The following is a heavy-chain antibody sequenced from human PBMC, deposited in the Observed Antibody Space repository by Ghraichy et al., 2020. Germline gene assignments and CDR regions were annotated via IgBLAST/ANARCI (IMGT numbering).Heavy chain of an antibody. J-gene: IGHJ5*02. V-gene: IGHV4-4*02. CDR3: ARGQFGDYVVEWFDP. CDR2: IYHSGST. Sequence: SETPSLTCTVSGGSISSSNWWNWVRQSPGKGLEWIGEIYHSGSTNYNPSLKSRVTMSVDKSKNQVSLKVISVTAADTAVYFCARGQFGDYVVEWFDPWGQGTLVTVSS. CDR1: GGSISSSNW. D-gene: IGHD4-17*01.